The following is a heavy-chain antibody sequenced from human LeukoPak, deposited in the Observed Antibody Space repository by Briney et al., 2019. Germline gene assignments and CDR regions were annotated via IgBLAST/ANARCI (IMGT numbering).Heavy chain of an antibody. J-gene: IGHJ5*02. V-gene: IGHV4-34*01. D-gene: IGHD3-10*01. CDR1: GGSFSGYY. CDR2: INHSGST. Sequence: SETLSLTCAVYGGSFSGYYWSWIRQPPGKGLEWIGEINHSGSTNYNPSLKSRVTISVDTSKTQFSLKLSSVTAADTAVYYCATYGSGSYYPNWFDPWGQGTLVTVSS. CDR3: ATYGSGSYYPNWFDP.